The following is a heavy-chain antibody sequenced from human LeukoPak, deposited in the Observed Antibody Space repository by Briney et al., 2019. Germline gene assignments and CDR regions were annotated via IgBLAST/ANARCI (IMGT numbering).Heavy chain of an antibody. CDR2: ISYSGTT. CDR3: ARDKGLPQAFDI. J-gene: IGHJ3*02. Sequence: SDTLSLTCTVSSDSISRFYWSCIPQPPGKGLEYIGYISYSGTTSYNPSLKSRVTISVDRSKNQFSRKLTSVTAADTAVYYCARDKGLPQAFDIWGQGTMVTVSS. CDR1: SDSISRFY. D-gene: IGHD5/OR15-5a*01. V-gene: IGHV4-59*01.